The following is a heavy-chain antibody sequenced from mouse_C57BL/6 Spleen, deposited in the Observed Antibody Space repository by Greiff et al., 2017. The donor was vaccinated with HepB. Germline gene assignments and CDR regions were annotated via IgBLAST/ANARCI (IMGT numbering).Heavy chain of an antibody. V-gene: IGHV7-3*01. CDR2: IRNKANGYTT. CDR1: GFTFTDYY. CDR3: ARYKRTFDY. Sequence: EVQLVESGGGLVQPGGSLSLSCAASGFTFTDYYMSWVRQPPGKALEWLGFIRNKANGYTTEYSASVKGRFTISRDNSQSILYLQMNALRAEDSATYYCARYKRTFDYWGQGTTLTVSS. J-gene: IGHJ2*01.